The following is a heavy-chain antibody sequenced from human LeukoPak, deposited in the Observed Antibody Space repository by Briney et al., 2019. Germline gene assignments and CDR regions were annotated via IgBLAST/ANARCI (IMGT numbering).Heavy chain of an antibody. CDR3: ARYRGASGYHFDY. J-gene: IGHJ4*02. D-gene: IGHD5-12*01. V-gene: IGHV4-61*02. CDR2: IYTSGSI. CDR1: GDSISSGSYY. Sequence: PSETLSLTCTVSGDSISSGSYYWSWIRQPAGKGLEWIGRIYTSGSINYNPSLKSRATISVDTSKNQFSLRLSSVTAADTAVYYCARYRGASGYHFDYWGQGTLVTVSS.